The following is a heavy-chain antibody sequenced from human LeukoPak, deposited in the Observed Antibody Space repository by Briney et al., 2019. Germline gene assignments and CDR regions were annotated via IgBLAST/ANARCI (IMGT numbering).Heavy chain of an antibody. V-gene: IGHV4-39*01. CDR2: IYYSGST. J-gene: IGHJ4*02. CDR3: ARCRYYGSGSYYDFDY. CDR1: GGSISSSSYY. Sequence: SETLSLTCTVSGGSISSSSYYWGWIRQPPGKGLEWIGSIYYSGSTYYNPSLKSRVTISVDTSRNQFSLKLSSVTAADTAVYYCARCRYYGSGSYYDFDYWGQGTLVTVSS. D-gene: IGHD3-10*01.